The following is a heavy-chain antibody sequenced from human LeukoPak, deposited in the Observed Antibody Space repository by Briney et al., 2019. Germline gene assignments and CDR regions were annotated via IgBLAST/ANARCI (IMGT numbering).Heavy chain of an antibody. Sequence: GGSLRLSCAASGFTFSDYYMSWIRQAPGKGLEWVSYISSSGSTIYYADSVKGRFTISRDNSKNTVNPQMNRLRVEDTAIYYCAKDWIQFNRVFDCFDSWGQGTLVTVSS. CDR2: ISSSGSTI. CDR1: GFTFSDYY. V-gene: IGHV3-11*01. J-gene: IGHJ4*02. CDR3: AKDWIQFNRVFDCFDS. D-gene: IGHD5-18*01.